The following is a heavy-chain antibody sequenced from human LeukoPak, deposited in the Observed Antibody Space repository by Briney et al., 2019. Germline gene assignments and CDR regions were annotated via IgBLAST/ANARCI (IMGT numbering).Heavy chain of an antibody. Sequence: SETLSLTCSVSGGSFRSSSYYWGWIRQPPGKGLEWIGSIYYSGSTYYDPSLKSRVTISVDTSKNQFSLKLSSVTAADTAVYYCAGYCSGGSCSSVLLGESFDYWGQGTLVTVSS. CDR3: AGYCSGGSCSSVLLGESFDY. CDR1: GGSFRSSSYY. CDR2: IYYSGST. V-gene: IGHV4-39*07. D-gene: IGHD2-15*01. J-gene: IGHJ4*02.